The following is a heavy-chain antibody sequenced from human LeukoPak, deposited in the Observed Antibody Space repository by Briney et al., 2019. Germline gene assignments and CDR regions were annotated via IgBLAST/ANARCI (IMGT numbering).Heavy chain of an antibody. CDR2: INPDSGGS. Sequence: ASVKVSCKTSGYTFSAFYMHWVRQAPGQGPEWMGWINPDSGGSEYGQKFQGRVTFASDTSSTTIYMEVRSLKSDDTAVYYCARDMTGGIWARATSFDHWGQGTLVTVSS. V-gene: IGHV1-2*02. CDR1: GYTFSAFY. J-gene: IGHJ4*02. CDR3: ARDMTGGIWARATSFDH. D-gene: IGHD1-14*01.